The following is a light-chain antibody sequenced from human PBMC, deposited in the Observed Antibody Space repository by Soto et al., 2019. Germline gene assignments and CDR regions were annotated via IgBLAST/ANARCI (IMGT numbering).Light chain of an antibody. Sequence: DIQMTQSPSSLSASVGDRVTITCRASQSISSYLNWYQQKPGKAPKLLIYAASSLQSGVPSRFSGSGSGTDFTLTISSLQPEDFATYYCQKYNRAPITFGPGTKVDIK. J-gene: IGKJ3*01. CDR3: QKYNRAPIT. CDR1: QSISSY. CDR2: AAS. V-gene: IGKV1-39*01.